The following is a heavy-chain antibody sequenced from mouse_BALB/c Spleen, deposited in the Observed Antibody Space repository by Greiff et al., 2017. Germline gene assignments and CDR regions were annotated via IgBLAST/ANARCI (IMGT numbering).Heavy chain of an antibody. Sequence: VQLQQSGAELVKPGASVKLSCTASGFNIKDTYMHWVKQRPEQGLEWIGRIDPANGNTKYDPKFQGKATITADTSSNTAYLQLSSLTSEDTAVYYCRGRYGNYAMDYWGQGTSVTVSS. CDR2: IDPANGNT. D-gene: IGHD2-10*02. CDR1: GFNIKDTY. J-gene: IGHJ4*01. CDR3: RGRYGNYAMDY. V-gene: IGHV14-3*02.